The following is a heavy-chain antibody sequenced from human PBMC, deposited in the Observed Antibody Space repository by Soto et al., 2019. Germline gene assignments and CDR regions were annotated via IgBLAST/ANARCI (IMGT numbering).Heavy chain of an antibody. CDR1: GFTFSRYA. Sequence: QVQVVESGGGVVQPGRSLRLSCAASGFTFSRYAIHWVRQAPGKGLKWVAVISRDGTNKYYVDSVKGRFTISRDNSRNTLYLQMNSLRHEDAAVYYCARSRSGAVADSFDFWGQGTLVTVSS. J-gene: IGHJ4*02. D-gene: IGHD3-10*01. V-gene: IGHV3-30*04. CDR3: ARSRSGAVADSFDF. CDR2: ISRDGTNK.